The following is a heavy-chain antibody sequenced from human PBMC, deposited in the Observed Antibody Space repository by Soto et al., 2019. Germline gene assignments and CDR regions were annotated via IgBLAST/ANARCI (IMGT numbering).Heavy chain of an antibody. CDR1: GFTFSSYA. V-gene: IGHV3-30-3*01. CDR3: ARDHSWDY. D-gene: IGHD2-15*01. CDR2: ISYDGSNK. Sequence: QVQLVESGGGVVQPGRSLRLSCAASGFTFSSYAMHWVRQAPGKGLEWVAVISYDGSNKYYADSVKGRFTISRANSQNTLYLKMNSLRAEVTAVYYCARDHSWDYWGQGTLVTVSS. J-gene: IGHJ4*02.